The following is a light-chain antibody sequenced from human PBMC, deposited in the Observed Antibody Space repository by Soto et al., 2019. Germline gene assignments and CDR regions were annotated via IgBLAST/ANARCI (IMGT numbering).Light chain of an antibody. V-gene: IGKV1-33*01. CDR2: AAS. Sequence: IPLTQSPSSLSASVGESVTITCRASQDIDNYLNWYQHRPGEAPKLLIYAASYLETGVPARFSGSGSGTDFSFTITSLQPEDSATYYCQQYDTRPTMTFGQGTRLEI. J-gene: IGKJ5*01. CDR3: QQYDTRPTMT. CDR1: QDIDNY.